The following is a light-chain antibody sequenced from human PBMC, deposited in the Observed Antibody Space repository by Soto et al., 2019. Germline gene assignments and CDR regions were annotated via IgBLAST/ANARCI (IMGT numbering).Light chain of an antibody. CDR3: SSYTSSDTVV. CDR1: SSDVGAYNY. CDR2: DVT. J-gene: IGLJ3*02. Sequence: QSALTQPASVSGSPGQSITISCTGTSSDVGAYNYVSWYQQHPGKAPKLLIYDVTNRPSGVSNRFSGSKSGKTASLTITGRQAEDEADYYCSSYTSSDTVVFGGGTKVTVL. V-gene: IGLV2-14*01.